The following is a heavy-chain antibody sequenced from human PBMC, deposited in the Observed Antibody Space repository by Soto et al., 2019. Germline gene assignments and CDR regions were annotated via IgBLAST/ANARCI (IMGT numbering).Heavy chain of an antibody. V-gene: IGHV1-69*13. CDR1: GGTFSSYA. J-gene: IGHJ6*02. D-gene: IGHD6-13*01. CDR2: IIPIFGTA. CDR3: ARDCRCIAPYVAVNYDMVV. Sequence: SVKVSCKASGGTFSSYAISWVRQAPGQGLEWMGGIIPIFGTANYAQKFQGRVTITADESTSTAYMELSSLRSEDTAVYYCARDCRCIAPYVAVNYDMVVWGQGTTVTVS.